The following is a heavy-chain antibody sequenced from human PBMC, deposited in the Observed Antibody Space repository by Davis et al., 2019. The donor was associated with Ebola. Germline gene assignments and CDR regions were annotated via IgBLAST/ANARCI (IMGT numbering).Heavy chain of an antibody. Sequence: GSLRLSCTVSGGSISSYYWSWIRQPPGKGLEWIGEINHSGSTNYNPSLKSRVTISVDTSKNQFSLKLSSVTAADTAVYYCARASTVTPFDYWGQGTLVTVSS. D-gene: IGHD4-11*01. CDR3: ARASTVTPFDY. V-gene: IGHV4-34*01. J-gene: IGHJ4*02. CDR1: GGSISSYY. CDR2: INHSGST.